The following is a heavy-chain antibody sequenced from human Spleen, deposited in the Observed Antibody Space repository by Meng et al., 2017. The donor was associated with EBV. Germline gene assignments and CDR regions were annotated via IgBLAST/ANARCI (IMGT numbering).Heavy chain of an antibody. V-gene: IGHV1-46*01. D-gene: IGHD7-27*01. CDR1: GYTFTSYY. J-gene: IGHJ2*01. CDR2: INPIGGTT. CDR3: ARDRRLGSAYWYFDL. Sequence: QLTLVQSGAELKKPGASVKVPCKASGYTFTSYYHHWVRQAPGQGLEWMGIINPIGGTTSYAQEFQGRVAMTRDTSTSTVYMELSSLTSEDTAVYYCARDRRLGSAYWYFDLWGRGTLVTVSS.